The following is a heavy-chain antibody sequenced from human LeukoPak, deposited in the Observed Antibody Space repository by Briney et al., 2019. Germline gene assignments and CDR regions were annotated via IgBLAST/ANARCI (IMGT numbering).Heavy chain of an antibody. J-gene: IGHJ4*02. CDR2: IYTSGST. CDR1: GGSISSGSYY. CDR3: AREIRAFWSGYYWDY. Sequence: SSETLSLTCTVSGGSISSGSYYWSWIRQPAGKGLEWIGRIYTSGSTNYNPSLKSRVTMSVDTSKNQFSLKLSSVTAADTAVYYCAREIRAFWSGYYWDYWGQGTLVTVSS. D-gene: IGHD3-3*01. V-gene: IGHV4-61*02.